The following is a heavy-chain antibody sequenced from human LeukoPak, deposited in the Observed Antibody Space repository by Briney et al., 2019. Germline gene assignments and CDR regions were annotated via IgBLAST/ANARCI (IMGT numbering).Heavy chain of an antibody. CDR1: GFTFSGYG. CDR2: IRYDGSNK. D-gene: IGHD6-13*01. V-gene: IGHV3-30*02. CDR3: ANSQQLVLDY. Sequence: GGSLRLSCAASGFTFSGYGMHWVRQAPGKGLEWVAFIRYDGSNKYYADSVKGRFTISRDNSKNTLYLQMNSLRAEDTAVYYCANSQQLVLDYWGQGTLVTVSS. J-gene: IGHJ4*02.